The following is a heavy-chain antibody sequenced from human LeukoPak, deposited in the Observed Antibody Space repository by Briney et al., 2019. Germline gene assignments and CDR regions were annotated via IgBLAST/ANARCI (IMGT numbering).Heavy chain of an antibody. V-gene: IGHV4-59*01. D-gene: IGHD3-16*01. Sequence: TSETPSLTCIVSGVSITNYYWAWIRQPPGEGLEWIGYVFYTGSTNYNPSLESRVTISVDTSKNQVSLKLTSMTAADTAVYYCAAYSTASVGFHYWGRGTLVTVSS. J-gene: IGHJ4*02. CDR1: GVSITNYY. CDR3: AAYSTASVGFHY. CDR2: VFYTGST.